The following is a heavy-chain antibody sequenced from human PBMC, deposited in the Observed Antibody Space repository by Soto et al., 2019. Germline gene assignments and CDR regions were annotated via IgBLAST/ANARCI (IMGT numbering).Heavy chain of an antibody. J-gene: IGHJ6*02. Sequence: GESLKISCKGSGYSFTSYWISWVRQMPGKGLEWMGRIDPSDSYTNYSPSFQGHVTISADKSISTAYLQWSSLKASDTAMYYCARRILGYCSGGSCYSDNYYYYYGMDVWGQGTTVTVSS. CDR1: GYSFTSYW. CDR3: ARRILGYCSGGSCYSDNYYYYYGMDV. V-gene: IGHV5-10-1*01. CDR2: IDPSDSYT. D-gene: IGHD2-15*01.